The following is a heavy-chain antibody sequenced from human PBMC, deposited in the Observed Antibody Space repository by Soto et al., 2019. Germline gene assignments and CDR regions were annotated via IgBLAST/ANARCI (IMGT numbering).Heavy chain of an antibody. J-gene: IGHJ4*02. CDR2: IYYSGST. CDR3: ARQVVDGTVTGTGSFDY. V-gene: IGHV4-59*08. D-gene: IGHD3-10*01. Sequence: SETLSLTCTVSGGSISSYYWSWIRQPPGKGLEWIGYIYYSGSTNYNPSLKSRVTISVDTSKDQFSLKLNSMTAADTAVYYCARQVVDGTVTGTGSFDYWGQGTLVTVSS. CDR1: GGSISSYY.